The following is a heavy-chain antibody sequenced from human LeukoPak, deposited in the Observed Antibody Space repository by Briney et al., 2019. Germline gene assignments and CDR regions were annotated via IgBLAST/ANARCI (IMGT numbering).Heavy chain of an antibody. D-gene: IGHD6-19*01. CDR2: IIPVFGTA. CDR3: AKDESPLGRWLVHGVY. Sequence: SVKVSCKASGGSFSSYGISWVRQAPGQGLEWMGGIIPVFGTANYAQKFQGRVTITADDSTRTAYMELSSLKSEDTAVYYCAKDESPLGRWLVHGVYWGQGTLVTVSS. V-gene: IGHV1-69*01. J-gene: IGHJ4*02. CDR1: GGSFSSYG.